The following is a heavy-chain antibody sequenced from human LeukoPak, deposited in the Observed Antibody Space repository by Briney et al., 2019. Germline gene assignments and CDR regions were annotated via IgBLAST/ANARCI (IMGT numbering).Heavy chain of an antibody. CDR1: GYTFTGYY. J-gene: IGHJ4*02. Sequence: ASVKVSCKASGYTFTGYYMHWVRQAPGQGLEWMGWINPNSGGTNYAQKFQGRVTMTRDTSTSTVYMELSSLRSEDTAVYYCARGKAIAVVDIDYWGQGTLVTVSS. CDR3: ARGKAIAVVDIDY. D-gene: IGHD6-19*01. CDR2: INPNSGGT. V-gene: IGHV1-2*02.